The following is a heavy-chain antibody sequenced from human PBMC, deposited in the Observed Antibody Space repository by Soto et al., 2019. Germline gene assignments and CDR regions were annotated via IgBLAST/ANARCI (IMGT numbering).Heavy chain of an antibody. V-gene: IGHV4-39*01. Sequence: PSETLSLTCSVSGGSINSSSYFWGWVRKPPGKGLEWIGSIYYSGSTYYNPSLRSRVTISVDTSKNQFSLKLGSVTAGDTAVFYCARHYSSGSRNWFDPGGQGTLVTVSS. CDR2: IYYSGST. CDR3: ARHYSSGSRNWFDP. J-gene: IGHJ5*02. D-gene: IGHD6-19*01. CDR1: GGSINSSSYF.